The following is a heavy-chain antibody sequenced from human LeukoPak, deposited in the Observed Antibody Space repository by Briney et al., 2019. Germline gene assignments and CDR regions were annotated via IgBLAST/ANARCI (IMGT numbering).Heavy chain of an antibody. CDR3: ARADPNYYDSSGFDY. V-gene: IGHV1-69*06. Sequence: SVKVSCKASGGTFSSYAFSWVRQAPGQGLEWMGGIIPIFGTANYAQKFQGRVTITADKSTSTAYMELSSLRSEDTAVYYCARADPNYYDSSGFDYWGQGTLVTVSS. CDR1: GGTFSSYA. CDR2: IIPIFGTA. D-gene: IGHD3-22*01. J-gene: IGHJ4*02.